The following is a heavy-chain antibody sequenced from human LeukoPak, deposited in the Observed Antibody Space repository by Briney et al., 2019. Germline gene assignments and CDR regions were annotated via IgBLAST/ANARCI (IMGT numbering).Heavy chain of an antibody. CDR1: GFTFGTYW. CDR2: IKPDGSEI. Sequence: PGGSLRLSCAASGFTFGTYWMSWVRQAPGKGLEWVANIKPDGSEIYHVGSVRGRFTISRDNAEDSLYLQMNSLRVEDTAVYYCARARWYFDFWGRGTLVTVSS. CDR3: ARARWYFDF. J-gene: IGHJ2*01. V-gene: IGHV3-7*01.